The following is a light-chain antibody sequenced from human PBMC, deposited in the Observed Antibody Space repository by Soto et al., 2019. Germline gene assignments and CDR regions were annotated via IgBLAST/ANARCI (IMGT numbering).Light chain of an antibody. CDR1: QSVSKS. J-gene: IGKJ5*01. CDR3: QQYNNWPPIT. Sequence: EIVMTQSPATLSVPPGERATLSCRASQSVSKSLAWYQQKPGQAPRLLIFGASTRATGIPARFSGSGSETEFTLTISSLQSEDFAVYYCQQYNNWPPITFGQGTLLEIK. V-gene: IGKV3-15*01. CDR2: GAS.